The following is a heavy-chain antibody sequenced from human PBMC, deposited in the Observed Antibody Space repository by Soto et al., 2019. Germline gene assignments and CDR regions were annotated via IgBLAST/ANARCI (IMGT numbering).Heavy chain of an antibody. J-gene: IGHJ4*02. CDR2: ISPHNGNT. V-gene: IGHV1-18*01. CDR3: ARDTGNSFDY. CDR1: GYTFNTYF. Sequence: HVQLVQSGGELKKPWASVKVSCNTSGYTFNTYFITWVRQAPGQGLEWMGWISPHNGNTNYAEKLQGRITMTADTITKTAYMELRNLRSDDTAVYYCARDTGNSFDYWGQGTPVTVSS.